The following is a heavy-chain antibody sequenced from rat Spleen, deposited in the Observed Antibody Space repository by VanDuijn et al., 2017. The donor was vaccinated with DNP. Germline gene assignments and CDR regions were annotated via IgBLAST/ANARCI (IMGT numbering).Heavy chain of an antibody. J-gene: IGHJ4*01. V-gene: IGHV5-20*01. D-gene: IGHD1-2*01. Sequence: EVQLVESGGGLVQPGRSLKLSCAASGFTFSDYYMAWVRQAPTKGLEWVASISYDGGSTYYRDSVKGRFTISRDNAKSSLYLQMDSLRSEDTATYYCTTDLRDYYSSKVMDAWGQGASVTVSS. CDR3: TTDLRDYYSSKVMDA. CDR1: GFTFSDYY. CDR2: ISYDGGST.